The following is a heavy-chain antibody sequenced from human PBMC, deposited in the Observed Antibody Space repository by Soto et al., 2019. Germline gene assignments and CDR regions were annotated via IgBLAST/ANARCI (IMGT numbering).Heavy chain of an antibody. D-gene: IGHD1-1*01. Sequence: QTLSLTCDISGDSASSNSAGWNWIRQTPSRGLEWLGRTYYKSKWYYTYAASVKSRITVSPDTSKNQFSLQLTSVTPEDTAVYYCARGSWDDVSGHYYMDVWDKGTTVTVSS. J-gene: IGHJ6*03. CDR3: ARGSWDDVSGHYYMDV. CDR2: TYYKSKWYY. V-gene: IGHV6-1*01. CDR1: GDSASSNSAG.